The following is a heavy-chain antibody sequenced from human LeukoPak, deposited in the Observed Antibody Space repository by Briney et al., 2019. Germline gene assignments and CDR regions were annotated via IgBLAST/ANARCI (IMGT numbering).Heavy chain of an antibody. CDR2: IYPGDSDT. V-gene: IGHV5-51*01. CDR3: ARRSTSYAYDY. Sequence: PGESLKISCQGSGYSFTTYWIGWVRQLPGKGLEGRGIIYPGDSDTRYSPSFQGQVTISADKSISTAYLQWSSLKASDSAMYFCARRSTSYAYDYWGQGTLVTVSS. CDR1: GYSFTTYW. D-gene: IGHD6-6*01. J-gene: IGHJ4*02.